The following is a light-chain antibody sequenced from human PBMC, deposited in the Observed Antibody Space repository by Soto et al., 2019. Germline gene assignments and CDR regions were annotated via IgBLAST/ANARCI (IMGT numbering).Light chain of an antibody. J-gene: IGLJ2*01. V-gene: IGLV2-14*01. CDR3: SSYTSSSTVI. CDR1: SSDVGGYDY. CDR2: DVS. Sequence: QSVLSQPASVSGSPGQSITISCTGTSSDVGGYDYVSWYQQPTGKAPKLMIYDVSDRPSGVSNRFSGSKSGNTTSLTNSGLQAVDDTDNYRSSYTSSSTVIFGGGTKLTVL.